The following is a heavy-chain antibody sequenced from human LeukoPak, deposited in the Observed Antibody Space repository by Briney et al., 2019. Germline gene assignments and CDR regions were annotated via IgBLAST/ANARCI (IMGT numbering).Heavy chain of an antibody. Sequence: GGSLRLSCAASGFTFSAYWMNWVRQAPGRGLEWVANINQDERQKYSLDSVKGRFTIYRDNPKNSLYLQMNSLREEDTAVYYCARGPSGYNAGKFDSWGQGALVTVSS. CDR3: ARGPSGYNAGKFDS. J-gene: IGHJ4*02. CDR2: INQDERQK. D-gene: IGHD5-18*01. CDR1: GFTFSAYW. V-gene: IGHV3-7*01.